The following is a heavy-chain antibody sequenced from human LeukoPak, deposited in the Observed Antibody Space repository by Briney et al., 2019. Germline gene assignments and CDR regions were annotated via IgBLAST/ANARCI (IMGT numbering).Heavy chain of an antibody. CDR1: GFTFSSYA. V-gene: IGHV1-46*01. CDR2: INPSGGST. Sequence: GGSLRLSCAASGFTFSSYAMHWVRQAPGQGLEWMGIINPSGGSTSYAQKFQGRVTMTRDTSTSTVYMELSSLRSEDTAVYYCARDPSRGSGRYYYYYMDVWGKGTTVTISS. J-gene: IGHJ6*03. CDR3: ARDPSRGSGRYYYYYMDV. D-gene: IGHD6-19*01.